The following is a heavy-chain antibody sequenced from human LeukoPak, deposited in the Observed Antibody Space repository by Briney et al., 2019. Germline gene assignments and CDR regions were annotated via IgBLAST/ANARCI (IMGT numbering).Heavy chain of an antibody. CDR2: IIPILGIA. CDR3: AREEMPGYFDY. V-gene: IGHV1-69*04. CDR1: GGTFSSYA. Sequence: SVKVSCKASGGTFSSYAISWVRQAPGQGLEWMGRIIPILGIANYAQKFQGRVTITADKSTSTACMELSSLRSEDTAVYYCAREEMPGYFDYWGQGTLVTVSS. D-gene: IGHD2-2*01. J-gene: IGHJ4*02.